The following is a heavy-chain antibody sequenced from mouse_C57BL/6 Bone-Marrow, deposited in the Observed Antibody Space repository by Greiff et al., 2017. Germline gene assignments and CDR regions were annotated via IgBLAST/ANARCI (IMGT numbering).Heavy chain of an antibody. V-gene: IGHV5-15*01. CDR2: ISNLAYSI. D-gene: IGHD2-12*01. CDR3: ARRHYSNDVGAMDY. J-gene: IGHJ4*01. CDR1: GFTFSDYG. Sequence: EVKLVESGGGLVQPGGSLKLSCAASGFTFSDYGMAWVRQAPRKGPEWVAFISNLAYSIYYADTVTGRFTITRENATNTLYLEMSSLRSEDTAMYCGARRHYSNDVGAMDYWGQGTSVTVSS.